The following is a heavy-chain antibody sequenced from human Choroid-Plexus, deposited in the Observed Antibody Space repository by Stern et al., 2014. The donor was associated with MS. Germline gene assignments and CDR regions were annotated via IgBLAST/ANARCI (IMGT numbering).Heavy chain of an antibody. Sequence: VQLVESGGGVVQPGRPLRLSCVASGFTFGSCAMHWVRQAPGKGLEWVAGVSYYGSNKYYADSVKGSFTISTDHSQNPLYMQMSSLRPEDRAVYYCAKDRQYLTYFCDHGGQGSLVTVSS. V-gene: IGHV3-30*18. CDR2: VSYYGSNK. J-gene: IGHJ5*02. CDR1: GFTFGSCA. CDR3: AKDRQYLTYFCDH. D-gene: IGHD2/OR15-2a*01.